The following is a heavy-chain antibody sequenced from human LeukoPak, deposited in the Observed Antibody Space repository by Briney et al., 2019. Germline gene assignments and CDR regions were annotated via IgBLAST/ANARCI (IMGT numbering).Heavy chain of an antibody. Sequence: GGSLRLSCAASGFTFSGYWMHRVRQAPGKGLEWVANLKQDGSEKHFADSVKGRFTISRDNAENSLYLQMNSLRAEDTAMYYCARGTIAAPGTDYWGQGTLVTVSS. D-gene: IGHD6-13*01. CDR3: ARGTIAAPGTDY. CDR1: GFTFSGYW. CDR2: LKQDGSEK. V-gene: IGHV3-7*01. J-gene: IGHJ4*02.